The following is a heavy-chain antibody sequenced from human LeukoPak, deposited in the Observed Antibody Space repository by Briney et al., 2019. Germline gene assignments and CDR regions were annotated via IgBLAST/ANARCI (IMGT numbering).Heavy chain of an antibody. D-gene: IGHD2-15*01. CDR2: ISSSSSYI. V-gene: IGHV3-21*01. J-gene: IGHJ4*02. CDR3: ASQIPATATHPCDY. CDR1: GFTFSSYS. Sequence: GGSLRLSCAASGFTFSSYSMNWVRQAPGKGLEWVSSISSSSSYIYYADSVKGRFTISRDNAKNSLYLQMNSLRAEDTAVYYCASQIPATATHPCDYWGQGTLVTVSS.